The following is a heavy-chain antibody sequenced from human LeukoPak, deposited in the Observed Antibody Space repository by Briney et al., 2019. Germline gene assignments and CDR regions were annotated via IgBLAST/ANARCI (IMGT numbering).Heavy chain of an antibody. D-gene: IGHD6-19*01. Sequence: PGGSLRLSCAASGFTFSDYYMSWIRQAPGKGLEWVSYISSSGSTIYYADSVKGRFTISRDNAKNSLYLQMNSLRAEDTAVYYCARGPEAANRHRDPIAVALTHFDYWGQGTLVTVSS. J-gene: IGHJ4*02. V-gene: IGHV3-11*04. CDR2: ISSSGSTI. CDR3: ARGPEAANRHRDPIAVALTHFDY. CDR1: GFTFSDYY.